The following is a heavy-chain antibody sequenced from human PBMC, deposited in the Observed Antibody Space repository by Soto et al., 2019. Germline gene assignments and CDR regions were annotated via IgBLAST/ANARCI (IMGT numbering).Heavy chain of an antibody. J-gene: IGHJ4*02. CDR3: ARGSRKSHVY. CDR1: GGSFSGYY. CDR2: INHSGST. Sequence: QVQLQQWGAGLLKPSETLSLTCAVYGGSFSGYYWSWIRQPPGKGLEWIGEINHSGSTNYNPSLKSRVTISVDTSKNQFSLKLSSVTVADTAVHYCARGSRKSHVYWGQGTLVTVSS. V-gene: IGHV4-34*01.